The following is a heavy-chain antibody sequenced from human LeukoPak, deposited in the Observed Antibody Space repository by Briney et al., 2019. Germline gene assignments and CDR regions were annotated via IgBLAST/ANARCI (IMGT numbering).Heavy chain of an antibody. CDR1: GFTFNNYA. D-gene: IGHD2-15*01. J-gene: IGHJ4*02. CDR3: AQSGSLYFPYDY. CDR2: ISDDVATT. Sequence: PGGSLRLSCVASGFTFNNYAMHWVRQAPGKGLEWVSSISDDVATTYYADSVKGRLTTSRDKSKNTLYLQMNSLRADDTAVYYRAQSGSLYFPYDYWGQGALVIVSP. V-gene: IGHV3-23*01.